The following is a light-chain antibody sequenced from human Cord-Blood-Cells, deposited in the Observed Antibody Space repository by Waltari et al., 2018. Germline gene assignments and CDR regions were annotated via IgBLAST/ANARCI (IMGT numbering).Light chain of an antibody. CDR2: DVS. J-gene: IGLJ1*01. CDR1: SSDVGGYNY. CDR3: CSYAGSYTYV. Sequence: QSALTQPRSVSGSPGQSVTISCTGTSSDVGGYNYVSWYQQHPGKAPTLMIYDVSKRPSGVPDRFSCSKAGNTASLTISGLQAEDEADYYCCSYAGSYTYVVGTGTKVTVL. V-gene: IGLV2-11*01.